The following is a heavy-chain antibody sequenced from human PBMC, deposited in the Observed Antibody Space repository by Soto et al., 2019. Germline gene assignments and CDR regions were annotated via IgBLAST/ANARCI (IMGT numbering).Heavy chain of an antibody. CDR1: GFTFSGSV. Sequence: QVQLVESGGGVVQPGRSLRLSCVDSGFTFSGSVMHWVRQAPGKGLEWEALISNHGTDKYYADSVRGRFTVSRDNSKNTLYLQMNSLRAEDTAVYSCARNYDSSGYYPAYWGQGTLVTVSS. J-gene: IGHJ4*02. D-gene: IGHD3-22*01. V-gene: IGHV3-30-3*01. CDR2: ISNHGTDK. CDR3: ARNYDSSGYYPAY.